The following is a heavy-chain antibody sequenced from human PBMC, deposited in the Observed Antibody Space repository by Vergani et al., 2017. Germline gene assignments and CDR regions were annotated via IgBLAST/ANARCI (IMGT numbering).Heavy chain of an antibody. CDR3: ARHSTVEWLVKLGWIDP. CDR2: IYYSGST. V-gene: IGHV4-39*01. Sequence: QLQLQESGPGLVKPSATLSLTCSVSGASIRSSNYYWGWIRQPPGKGLEWIASIYYSGSTYYNQSLKSRVTISVDTSKKQFSLKLSSVTAADTAVYFCARHSTVEWLVKLGWIDPWGQGILVTVSS. J-gene: IGHJ5*02. D-gene: IGHD6-19*01. CDR1: GASIRSSNYY.